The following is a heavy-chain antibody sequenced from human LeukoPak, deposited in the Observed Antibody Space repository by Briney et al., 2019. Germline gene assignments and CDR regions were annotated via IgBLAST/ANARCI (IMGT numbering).Heavy chain of an antibody. CDR1: GFTVSSNY. V-gene: IGHV3-53*01. J-gene: IGHJ4*02. CDR2: IYGGGST. Sequence: PGGSLRLSCAASGFTVSSNYMSWVRQAPGKGLEWVSVIYGGGSTYYADSVKGRFTISRDNSKNTLYLQMNSLRAEDTAVYYCARAYGGAFPFDYWGQGTLVTVSS. CDR3: ARAYGGAFPFDY. D-gene: IGHD3-16*01.